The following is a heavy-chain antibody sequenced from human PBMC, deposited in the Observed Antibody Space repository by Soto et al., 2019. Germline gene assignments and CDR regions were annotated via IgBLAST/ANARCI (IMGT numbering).Heavy chain of an antibody. V-gene: IGHV3-48*02. D-gene: IGHD1-26*01. Sequence: PGGSLRLSCAASGCTFSTFSMNWVRQAPGKGLEWLSYIGGSGGSISYADSVKGRFTISRDNGKNTLYLQMSSLRDEDTAVYYCARDLAWAFDSWGQGAMATVSS. J-gene: IGHJ4*02. CDR3: ARDLAWAFDS. CDR1: GCTFSTFS. CDR2: IGGSGGSI.